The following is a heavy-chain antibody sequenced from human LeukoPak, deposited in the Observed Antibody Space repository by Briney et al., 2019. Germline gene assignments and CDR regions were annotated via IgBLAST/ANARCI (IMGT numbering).Heavy chain of an antibody. J-gene: IGHJ6*03. CDR3: ARGGGPQGLEPENYYMDV. CDR1: GGSISSSNW. D-gene: IGHD6-19*01. V-gene: IGHV4-4*02. CDR2: IYHSGST. Sequence: SGTLSLTCAVSGGSISSSNWWSWVRQPPGKGLEWIGEIYHSGSTNYNPSLKSRVTISVDKSKNQFSLKLSSVTAADTAVYYCARGGGPQGLEPENYYMDVWGKGTTVTVSS.